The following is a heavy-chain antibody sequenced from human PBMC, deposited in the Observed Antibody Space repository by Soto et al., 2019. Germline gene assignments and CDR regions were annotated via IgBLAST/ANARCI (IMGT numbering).Heavy chain of an antibody. CDR3: ARINRLAPVSTYYYHSMHV. V-gene: IGHV4-61*08. CDR2: IHHTGYT. Sequence: LSLTCSVSCASVSTVGYYLSWIRNPPGKVLEYISYIHHTGYTNYNPSLKSRVTTSIDTSKNQFSLKVGSLTAADTAIYYCARINRLAPVSTYYYHSMHVWGQGTTVTLSS. D-gene: IGHD2-2*01. CDR1: CASVSTVGYY. J-gene: IGHJ6*02.